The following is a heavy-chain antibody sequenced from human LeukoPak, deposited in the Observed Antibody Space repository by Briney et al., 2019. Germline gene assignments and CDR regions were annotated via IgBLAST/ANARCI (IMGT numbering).Heavy chain of an antibody. CDR3: ARARYYFDY. CDR1: GGSISSYY. V-gene: IGHV4-59*01. CDR2: IYYSGST. Sequence: SETLSLTCTVSGGSISSYYWSWIRQPPGKGLEWIGYIYYSGSTNYNPSLKCRVTISVDTSKNQFSLKLSSVTAADTAVYYCARARYYFDYWGQGTLVTVSS. J-gene: IGHJ4*02.